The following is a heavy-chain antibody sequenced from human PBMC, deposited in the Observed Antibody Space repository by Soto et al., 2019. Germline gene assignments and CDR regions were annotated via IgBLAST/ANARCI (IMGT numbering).Heavy chain of an antibody. CDR2: IDYSGKT. D-gene: IGHD3-22*01. V-gene: IGHV4-38-2*02. Sequence: SETLSLTCSVSGYLISSGYYWGWVRQTPGKGLEWLGSIDYSGKTYKNPSLKSRVSASVDLSQNQFSLNLRSVTAADTAVYFCERDVSSGYDSYHFDYWGQGTLVAVYS. CDR3: ERDVSSGYDSYHFDY. CDR1: GYLISSGYY. J-gene: IGHJ4*02.